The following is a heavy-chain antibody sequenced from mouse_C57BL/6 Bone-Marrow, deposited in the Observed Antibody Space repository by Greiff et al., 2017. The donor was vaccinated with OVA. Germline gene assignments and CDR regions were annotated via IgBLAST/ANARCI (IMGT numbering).Heavy chain of an antibody. D-gene: IGHD1-1*01. Sequence: VQLQQSGPGLVQPSQSLSITCTVSGFSLTSYGVHWVRQSPGKGLEWLGVIWSGGSTDYNAAFISRLSISKDNSKSQVFFKMNSLQADDTAIYYCASYYGSRGAWFAYWGQGTLVTVSA. CDR1: GFSLTSYG. CDR3: ASYYGSRGAWFAY. J-gene: IGHJ3*01. CDR2: IWSGGST. V-gene: IGHV2-2*01.